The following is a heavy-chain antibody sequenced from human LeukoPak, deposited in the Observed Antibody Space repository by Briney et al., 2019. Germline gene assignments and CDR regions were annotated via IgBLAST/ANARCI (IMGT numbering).Heavy chain of an antibody. V-gene: IGHV4-59*01. CDR2: IYYSGST. Sequence: SETLSLTCTVSGGSISSYYWSWIRQPPGKGLEWIGYIYYSGSTNYNPSLKSRVTISVDTSKNQFSLKLSSVTAADTAVYYCAGTARLRNIDYWGQGTQVTVSS. CDR3: AGTARLRNIDY. D-gene: IGHD5-12*01. J-gene: IGHJ4*02. CDR1: GGSISSYY.